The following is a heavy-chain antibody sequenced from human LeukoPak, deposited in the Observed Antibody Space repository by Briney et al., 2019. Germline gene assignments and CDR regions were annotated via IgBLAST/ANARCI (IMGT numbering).Heavy chain of an antibody. Sequence: GGSLRLSCAASGLTFSSYAMHWVRQAPGKGLEWVAVISYDGSNKYYADSVKGRFTISRDNSKNTLYLQMNSLRAEDTAVHYCARGLAAAPLGYFDYWGQGTLVTVSS. CDR3: ARGLAAAPLGYFDY. CDR2: ISYDGSNK. D-gene: IGHD6-13*01. V-gene: IGHV3-30*04. J-gene: IGHJ4*02. CDR1: GLTFSSYA.